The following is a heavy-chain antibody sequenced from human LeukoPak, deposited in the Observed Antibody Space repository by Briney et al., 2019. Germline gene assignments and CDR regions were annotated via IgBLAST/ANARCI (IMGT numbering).Heavy chain of an antibody. D-gene: IGHD3-22*01. V-gene: IGHV3-53*01. J-gene: IGHJ4*02. CDR1: GFTVSSNY. CDR3: ARGYYDSSGYLAGFDY. Sequence: PGGSLRLSCAASGFTVSSNYMSWVRQAPGKGLEWVSVIYSGGSTYYADSVKGRFTISRDNSKNTLYLQMNSLGAEDTAVYYCARGYYDSSGYLAGFDYWGQGTLVTVSS. CDR2: IYSGGST.